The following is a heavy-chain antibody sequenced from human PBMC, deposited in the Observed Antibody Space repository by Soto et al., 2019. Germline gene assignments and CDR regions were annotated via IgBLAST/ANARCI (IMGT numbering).Heavy chain of an antibody. Sequence: QVQLQQWGAGLLKPSETLSLTCAVYGGSFSGYYWSWIRQPPGKGLEWIGEIYHSGSTNYNPSLRRGVTISVDTPKNQFSLKLSSVTAADTAVYYCARGSPYSGYAWWGQGTLVTVSS. CDR2: IYHSGST. V-gene: IGHV4-34*01. J-gene: IGHJ4*02. CDR3: ARGSPYSGYAW. D-gene: IGHD5-12*01. CDR1: GGSFSGYY.